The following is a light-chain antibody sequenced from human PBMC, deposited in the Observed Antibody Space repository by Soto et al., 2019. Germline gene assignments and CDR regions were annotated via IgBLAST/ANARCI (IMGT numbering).Light chain of an antibody. CDR1: QSISSW. CDR3: QQYHSYYPWT. V-gene: IGKV1-5*01. CDR2: DAS. J-gene: IGKJ1*01. Sequence: DIQMTQSPSTLSSSVGYRVAITCLSSQSISSWVAWYQQKPGKPPKLLIYDASSLESGVPSRFSGSGSGTDFSLTITSLQPDDSATYYCQQYHSYYPWTFGQGTKVDIK.